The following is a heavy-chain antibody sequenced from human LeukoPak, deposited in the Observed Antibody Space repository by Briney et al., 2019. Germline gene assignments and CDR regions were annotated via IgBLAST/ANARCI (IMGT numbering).Heavy chain of an antibody. CDR3: AREERYDSSPL. CDR2: ISSNGGST. J-gene: IGHJ3*01. V-gene: IGHV3-64*01. CDR1: GFTFSSYA. D-gene: IGHD3-22*01. Sequence: GGSLRLSCAASGFTFSSYAMHWVRQAPGKGLEYVSAISSNGGSTYYANSVKGRFTISRDNSKNTLYLQMGSLRAEDMAVYYCAREERYDSSPLWGQGTMVTVSS.